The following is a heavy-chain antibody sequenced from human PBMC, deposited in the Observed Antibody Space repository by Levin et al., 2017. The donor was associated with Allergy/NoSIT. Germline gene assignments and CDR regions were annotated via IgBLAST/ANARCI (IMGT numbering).Heavy chain of an antibody. Sequence: NASETLSLTCAVYGGSLGGYFWTWVRQPPGRGLEWIGEVHNSGGTNYNPSLKTRAIISLDTSKNQFSLKLLSVTAADTAVYYCARRVRNYDYGWGSYRYNWFDPWGQGTLVTVSS. CDR3: ARRVRNYDYGWGSYRYNWFDP. D-gene: IGHD3-16*02. CDR2: VHNSGGT. CDR1: GGSLGGYF. J-gene: IGHJ5*02. V-gene: IGHV4-34*01.